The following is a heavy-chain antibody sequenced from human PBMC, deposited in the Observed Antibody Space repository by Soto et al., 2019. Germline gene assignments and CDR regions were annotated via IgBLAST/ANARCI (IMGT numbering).Heavy chain of an antibody. J-gene: IGHJ5*02. CDR1: GGSISSYY. V-gene: IGHV4-59*01. CDR3: VRQSGYHNWFDP. Sequence: SETLSLTCTVSGGSISSYYWNWIRQPPGKGLEWIGYIYYSGSTNYNPSLKSRVTISVDTSKNQFSLKLSSVTAADTAVYYCVRQSGYHNWFDPWGQGTLVTVS. CDR2: IYYSGST. D-gene: IGHD3-22*01.